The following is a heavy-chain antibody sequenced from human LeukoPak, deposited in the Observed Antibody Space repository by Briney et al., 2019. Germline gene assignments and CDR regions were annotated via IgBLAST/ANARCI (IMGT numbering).Heavy chain of an antibody. D-gene: IGHD2-15*01. V-gene: IGHV3-23*01. J-gene: IGHJ4*02. CDR2: ISGSGGST. CDR1: GFTFSSYA. Sequence: GGSLRLSCAVSGFTFSSYAMSWVRQAPGKGLEWVSGISGSGGSTYYAGSVKGRFTISRDNSKNTLYLQMNSLRAEDTAVYYCAKGPTRYCSGGSCFFDYWGQGTLVTVSS. CDR3: AKGPTRYCSGGSCFFDY.